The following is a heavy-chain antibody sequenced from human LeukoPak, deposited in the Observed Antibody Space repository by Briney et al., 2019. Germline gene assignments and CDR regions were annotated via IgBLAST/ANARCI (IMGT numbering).Heavy chain of an antibody. Sequence: ASVKVSCKASGYTFTSYGISWVRQAPGQGLEWMGWISAYNGNTYYAQKLQGRVTMTTDTSTSTAYMELRSLRSDDTAVYYCARDRSYYGSGSYYPEYYYYYMDVWGKGTTVTVSS. CDR3: ARDRSYYGSGSYYPEYYYYYMDV. V-gene: IGHV1-18*01. CDR2: ISAYNGNT. CDR1: GYTFTSYG. D-gene: IGHD3-10*01. J-gene: IGHJ6*03.